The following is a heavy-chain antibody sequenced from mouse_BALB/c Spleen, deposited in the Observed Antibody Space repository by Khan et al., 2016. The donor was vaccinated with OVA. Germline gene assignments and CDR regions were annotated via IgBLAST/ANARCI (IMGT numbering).Heavy chain of an antibody. V-gene: IGHV1-84*02. J-gene: IGHJ3*01. D-gene: IGHD2-4*01. CDR2: IYPGSDNT. CDR1: GYTFTDYF. CDR3: ARDFDYDVAGFAY. Sequence: QVRLQQSGPELVKPGASVKISCKASGYTFTDYFINWLKQKPGQGLEWIGWIYPGSDNTKFNEKFTVKATLTVDTSSSTAYMQFSSLTSEDTAVYFCARDFDYDVAGFAYWGQGTLVTVSA.